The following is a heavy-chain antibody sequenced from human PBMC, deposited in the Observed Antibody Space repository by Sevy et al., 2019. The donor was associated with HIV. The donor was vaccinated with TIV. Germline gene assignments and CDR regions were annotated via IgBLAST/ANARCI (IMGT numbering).Heavy chain of an antibody. D-gene: IGHD6-19*01. Sequence: GGSLRLSCAASGFTFSSYGMHRVRQAPGKGLEWVAVISYDGSNKYYADSVKGRFTISRDNSKNTLYLQMNSLSAEDTAVYYCAKEGGYSSGWYNYYYGMDVWGQGTTVTVSS. CDR1: GFTFSSYG. CDR3: AKEGGYSSGWYNYYYGMDV. V-gene: IGHV3-30*18. J-gene: IGHJ6*02. CDR2: ISYDGSNK.